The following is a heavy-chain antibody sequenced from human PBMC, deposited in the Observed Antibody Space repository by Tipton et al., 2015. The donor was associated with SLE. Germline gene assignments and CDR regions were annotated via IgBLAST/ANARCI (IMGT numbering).Heavy chain of an antibody. V-gene: IGHV4-34*01. D-gene: IGHD3-22*01. J-gene: IGHJ4*02. CDR3: ARDSSGYSIFFDY. Sequence: GLVKPSETLSLTCAVYGGSFSGYYWSWIRQPPGKGLEWIGEINHSGSTNYNPSLKSRVTISVDTSKNQFSLKLSSVTAADTAVYYCARDSSGYSIFFDYWGQGTLVTVSS. CDR2: INHSGST. CDR1: GGSFSGYY.